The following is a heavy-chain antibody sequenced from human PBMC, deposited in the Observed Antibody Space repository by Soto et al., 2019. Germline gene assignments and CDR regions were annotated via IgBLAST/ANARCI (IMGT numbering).Heavy chain of an antibody. D-gene: IGHD2-2*01. J-gene: IGHJ5*02. CDR1: GGSISSYY. CDR2: IYTSGST. CDR3: ARGLGYCSSTSCPNWFDP. Sequence: TSETLSLTCTVSGGSISSYYWSWIRQPAGKGLEWIGRIYTSGSTNYNPSLKSRVTMSVDTSKNQFSLKLSSVTAADTAVYYCARGLGYCSSTSCPNWFDPWGQGTLVTVSS. V-gene: IGHV4-4*07.